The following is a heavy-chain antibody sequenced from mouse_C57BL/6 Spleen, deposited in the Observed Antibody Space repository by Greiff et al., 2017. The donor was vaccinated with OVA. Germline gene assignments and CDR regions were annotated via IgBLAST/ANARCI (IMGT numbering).Heavy chain of an antibody. CDR1: GYTFTSYW. Sequence: QVQLQQPGAELVRPGTSVKLSCKASGYTFTSYWMHWVKQRPGQGLEWIGVIDPSDSYTNYNQKFKGKATLTVDTSSSTAYMQLSSLTSEDSAVYYCAREAHYGSSWFAYWGQGTLVTVSA. CDR3: AREAHYGSSWFAY. CDR2: IDPSDSYT. D-gene: IGHD1-1*01. J-gene: IGHJ3*01. V-gene: IGHV1-59*01.